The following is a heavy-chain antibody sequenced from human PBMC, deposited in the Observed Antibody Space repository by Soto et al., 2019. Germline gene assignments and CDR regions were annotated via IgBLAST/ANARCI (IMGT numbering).Heavy chain of an antibody. CDR2: IYYSGST. Sequence: SETLSLTCTVSGGSISSYYWSWIRQPPGKGLEWTGYIYYSGSTNYNPSLKSRVTISVDTSKNQFSLKLSSVTAADTAVYYCARHGKDIVFYYYYMDVWGKGTTVTVSS. D-gene: IGHD2-15*01. V-gene: IGHV4-59*08. CDR3: ARHGKDIVFYYYYMDV. CDR1: GGSISSYY. J-gene: IGHJ6*03.